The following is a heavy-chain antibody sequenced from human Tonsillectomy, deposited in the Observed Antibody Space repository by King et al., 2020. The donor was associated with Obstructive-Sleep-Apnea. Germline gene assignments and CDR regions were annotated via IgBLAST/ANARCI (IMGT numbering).Heavy chain of an antibody. CDR3: ARLVAATADYYYDC. CDR1: GVSVSSGDYY. J-gene: IGHJ4*02. D-gene: IGHD2-21*02. CDR2: IFYNGAT. Sequence: VQLQESGPGLVKTSQTVSLTCSVSGVSVSSGDYYWSWIRQPPGKGLEWIGNIFYNGATSYNPSLKTRVSIAIATFKNQFSLTVNSVSGPDTAVYYCARLVAATADYYYDCWGQGTLVTVSS. V-gene: IGHV4-30-4*01.